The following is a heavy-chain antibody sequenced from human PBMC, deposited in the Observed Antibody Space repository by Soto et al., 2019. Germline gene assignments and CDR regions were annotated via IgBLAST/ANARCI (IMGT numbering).Heavy chain of an antibody. J-gene: IGHJ6*02. CDR3: AAEIHSSGSMTYYYGMDV. D-gene: IGHD3-22*01. CDR2: IVVGSGNT. V-gene: IGHV1-58*01. Sequence: ASVKVSCKASGFTFTSSAVQWVRQARGQSLEWIGWIVVGSGNTNYAQKFQERVTITRDMFTSTAYMELSSLRSEDTAVYYCAAEIHSSGSMTYYYGMDVWGQGTTVTVSS. CDR1: GFTFTSSA.